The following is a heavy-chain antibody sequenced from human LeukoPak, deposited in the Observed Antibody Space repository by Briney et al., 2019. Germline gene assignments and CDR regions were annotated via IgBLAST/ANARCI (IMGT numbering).Heavy chain of an antibody. V-gene: IGHV4-59*01. CDR1: GGPISGYY. CDR3: ARVAGPIVLMVYAIHKRGKWFDP. Sequence: KPSETLSLTCTVSGGPISGYYWSWIRQPPGKGLEWIGYVYHSGSTNYNPSLKSRVTISVDTSKNQLSLKLSSVTAADTAVYYCARVAGPIVLMVYAIHKRGKWFDPWGQGTLVTVSS. D-gene: IGHD2-8*01. CDR2: VYHSGST. J-gene: IGHJ5*02.